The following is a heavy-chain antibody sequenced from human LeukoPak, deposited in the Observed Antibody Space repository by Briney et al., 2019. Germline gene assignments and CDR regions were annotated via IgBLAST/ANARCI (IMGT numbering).Heavy chain of an antibody. D-gene: IGHD3-3*01. V-gene: IGHV1-46*01. CDR3: ARDWSNDAGSYYFDY. CDR1: GYTFTSYY. J-gene: IGHJ4*02. CDR2: INPSGGST. Sequence: ASVKVSCKASGYTFTSYYMHWVRQAPGQGLEWMGIINPSGGSTSYAQKFQGRVTMTRDTSTSTVYMELSSLRSEDTAVYYCARDWSNDAGSYYFDYWGQGTLVTVSS.